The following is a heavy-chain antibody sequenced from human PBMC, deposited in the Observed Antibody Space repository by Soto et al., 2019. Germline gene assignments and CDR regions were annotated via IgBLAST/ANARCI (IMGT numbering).Heavy chain of an antibody. V-gene: IGHV3-33*01. CDR1: GFTFSSYG. D-gene: IGHD2-21*02. J-gene: IGHJ6*02. Sequence: QVQLVESGGGVVQPGRSLRLSCAASGFTFSSYGMHWVRQAPGKGLEWVAVIWYDGSNKYYADSVKGRFTISRDNSKNTLYLQMNSLRAEDTAVYYCARRPVVVTAIPHDYYYGMDVWGQGTTVTVSS. CDR3: ARRPVVVTAIPHDYYYGMDV. CDR2: IWYDGSNK.